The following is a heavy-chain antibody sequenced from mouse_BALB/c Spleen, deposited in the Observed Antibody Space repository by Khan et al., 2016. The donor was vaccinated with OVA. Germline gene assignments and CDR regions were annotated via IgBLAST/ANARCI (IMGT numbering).Heavy chain of an antibody. CDR2: ISSGGST. Sequence: EVELVESGGGLVKPGGSLKLSCAASGFTFSSYAMSWVRQTPEKRLEWVASISSGGSTYYPDSVKGRFTISRDNARNILYLQMSSLRSEDTAMYYCARGTYYFDYWGQGTTLTVSS. V-gene: IGHV5-6-5*01. CDR3: ARGTYYFDY. CDR1: GFTFSSYA. J-gene: IGHJ2*01.